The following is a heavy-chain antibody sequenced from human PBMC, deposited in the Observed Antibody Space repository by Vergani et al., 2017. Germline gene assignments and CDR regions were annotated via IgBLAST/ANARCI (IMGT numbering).Heavy chain of an antibody. V-gene: IGHV3-15*01. CDR2: IRSKNDGGTA. CDR1: GITFKNAW. J-gene: IGHJ4*02. CDR3: YHDY. Sequence: EVQVVESGGGLIKPGGSLRLSCVVSGITFKNAWINWVRQAPGKGLEWIGRIRSKNDGGTADYAAPLKGRFTISRDDSKDSAFLLVNNLKTEDTAVYTYYHDYWGQGTLVTVSS.